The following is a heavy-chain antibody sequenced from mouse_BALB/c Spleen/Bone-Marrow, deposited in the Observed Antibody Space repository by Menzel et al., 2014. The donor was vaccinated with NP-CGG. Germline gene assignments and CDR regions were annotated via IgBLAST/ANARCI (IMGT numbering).Heavy chain of an antibody. D-gene: IGHD2-1*01. V-gene: IGHV14-3*02. CDR3: AREDYGNSYAMDY. J-gene: IGHJ4*01. Sequence: EVKLVESGAELVKPGASVKLSCTASGFNIKDTYMHWVKQRPEQGLDWIGRIDPANGNTKYDPKFQGKATITADTSSNAAYLQLSSLTSEDTAVYYCAREDYGNSYAMDYWGQGTSVTASS. CDR2: IDPANGNT. CDR1: GFNIKDTY.